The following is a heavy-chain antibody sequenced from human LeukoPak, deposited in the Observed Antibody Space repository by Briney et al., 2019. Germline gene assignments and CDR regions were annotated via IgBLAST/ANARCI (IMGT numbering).Heavy chain of an antibody. CDR3: ARLVIP. Sequence: SETLSLTCTVSGFSISSDYYWGWIRQPPGKGLEWIGSVSHSGITYYNSSLNSRVSIAVDTSKNQFSLKVNSVTAADTAVYYCARLVIPWGQGILVTVSS. J-gene: IGHJ5*02. CDR2: VSHSGIT. CDR1: GFSISSDYY. D-gene: IGHD3-10*01. V-gene: IGHV4-38-2*02.